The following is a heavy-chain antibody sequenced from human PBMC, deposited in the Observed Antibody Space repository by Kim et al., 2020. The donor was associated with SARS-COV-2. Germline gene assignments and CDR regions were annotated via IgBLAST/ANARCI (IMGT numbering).Heavy chain of an antibody. CDR3: ARHFGDTAISLYYYYYGMDV. J-gene: IGHJ6*02. CDR1: GGSISSSSYS. CDR2: IYYSGST. D-gene: IGHD5-18*01. Sequence: SETLSLTCTVSGGSISSSSYSWGWIRQPPGKGLEWIGSIYYSGSTYYNPSLKSRVTISVDTSKNQFSLKLSSVTAADTAVYYCARHFGDTAISLYYYYYGMDVWGQGTTVTVSS. V-gene: IGHV4-39*01.